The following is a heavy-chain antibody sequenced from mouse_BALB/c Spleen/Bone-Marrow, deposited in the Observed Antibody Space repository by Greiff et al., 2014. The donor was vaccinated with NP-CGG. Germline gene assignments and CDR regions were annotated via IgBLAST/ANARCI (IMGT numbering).Heavy chain of an antibody. V-gene: IGHV14-3*02. CDR1: GFNIKDTY. D-gene: IGHD1-3*01. CDR2: IDPANGNT. CDR3: SKGYYNYLFALDY. J-gene: IGHJ4*01. Sequence: EVQLQQSGAELVKPGASVKLSCTASGFNIKDTYIYWVKQRPEQGLEWVGRIDPANGNTKYDPKFQGKATLAADTSSNTAYLQLSSLTSEVTAVYYCSKGYYNYLFALDYWGHGTSVTVSS.